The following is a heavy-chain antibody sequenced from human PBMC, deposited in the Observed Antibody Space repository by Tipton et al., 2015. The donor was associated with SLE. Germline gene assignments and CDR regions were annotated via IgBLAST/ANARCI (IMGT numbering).Heavy chain of an antibody. J-gene: IGHJ6*02. CDR2: IYYSGST. CDR3: ARGLLTWRGAIVGVDV. CDR1: GGSISSRSYT. Sequence: TLSLTCTVSGGSISSRSYTWDWLRQPPGKGLEWIGSIYYSGSTYYNPSLKSRVTISRDTSKNQFSLNLSSVTAADTAVYYCARGLLTWRGAIVGVDVWGQGTTVNVSS. V-gene: IGHV4-39*07. D-gene: IGHD2-21*02.